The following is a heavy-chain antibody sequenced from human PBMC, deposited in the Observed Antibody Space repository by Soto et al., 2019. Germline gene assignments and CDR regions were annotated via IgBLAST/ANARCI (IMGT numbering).Heavy chain of an antibody. D-gene: IGHD3-22*01. Sequence: QVQLVQSGAEVKKPGSSVKVSCKASGGTFSSYAISWVRQAPGHGLEWMGGIIPFFGTANYAQKFQGRVTMTADESTSTAYMELSSLRSEDTAVYYWAKSGYYNPTKYGMDVWGQGTTVTVSS. CDR2: IIPFFGTA. CDR1: GGTFSSYA. J-gene: IGHJ6*02. CDR3: AKSGYYNPTKYGMDV. V-gene: IGHV1-69*12.